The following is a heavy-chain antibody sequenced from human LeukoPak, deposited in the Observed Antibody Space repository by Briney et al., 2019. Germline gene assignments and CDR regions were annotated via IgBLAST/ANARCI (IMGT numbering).Heavy chain of an antibody. CDR3: ARGWRGVVPAAISYYGMDV. D-gene: IGHD2-2*01. V-gene: IGHV1-69*01. CDR1: GGTFSSYA. CDR2: IIPIFGTA. Sequence: EASVKVSCKASGGTFSSYAISWVRQAPGQGLEWTGGIIPIFGTANYAQKFQGRVTITADESTSTAYMELSSLRSEDTAVYYCARGWRGVVPAAISYYGMDVWGKGTTVTVSS. J-gene: IGHJ6*04.